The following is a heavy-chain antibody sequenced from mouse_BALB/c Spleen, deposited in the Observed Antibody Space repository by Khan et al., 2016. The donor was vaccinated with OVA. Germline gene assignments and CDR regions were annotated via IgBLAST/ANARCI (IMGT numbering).Heavy chain of an antibody. V-gene: IGHV3-2*02. CDR3: ASELGRYYAMDY. J-gene: IGHJ4*01. CDR2: ITNSGST. CDR1: GYSITRDYA. Sequence: EVQLQESGPGLVKPSQSLSLTCTVTGYSITRDYAWNWIRQFPGNKLEWMGYITNSGSTNYNPSLKSRISITRDTSKNQFYLQLNAVTPEDTAKYYCASELGRYYAMDYWGQGTSVTVSS. D-gene: IGHD4-1*01.